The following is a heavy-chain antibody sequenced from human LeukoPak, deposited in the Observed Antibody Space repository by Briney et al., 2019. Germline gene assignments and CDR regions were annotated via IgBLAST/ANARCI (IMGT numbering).Heavy chain of an antibody. CDR1: GYTFTTSW. J-gene: IGHJ4*02. CDR2: IYAGNSDT. Sequence: GESLRISCQGFGYTFTTSWIGWARQLPGKGREWMAIIYAGNSDTKYSPSFQGQVSISTDRSISTAYLQWSSLQASDTAIYFCAILNHPDGRVYWGQGTLVTVSS. CDR3: AILNHPDGRVY. V-gene: IGHV5-51*01. D-gene: IGHD5-24*01.